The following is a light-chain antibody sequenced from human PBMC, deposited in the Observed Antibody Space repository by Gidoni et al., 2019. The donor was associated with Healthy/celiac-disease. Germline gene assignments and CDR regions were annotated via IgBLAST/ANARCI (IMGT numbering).Light chain of an antibody. CDR2: AAS. CDR3: QQSSSTPRT. J-gene: IGKJ2*02. Sequence: DIQMTESPSSLSASVGDRVTITCRASQSISSYLHWYQQKPGKAPTLLIYAASSLQSGVPSRFSGSGSGTDFTLTISSLQPEDFATYYCQQSSSTPRTFGQGTKLEIK. CDR1: QSISSY. V-gene: IGKV1-39*01.